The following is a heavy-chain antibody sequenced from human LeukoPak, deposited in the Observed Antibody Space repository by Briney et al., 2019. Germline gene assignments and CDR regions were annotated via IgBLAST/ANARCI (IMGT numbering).Heavy chain of an antibody. Sequence: PSETLTLTCAVHGGSFSGYYWSWIRQPPGKGLEWIGYIYYSGSTYYNPSLKSRVTISVDTSKNQFSLKLSSVTAADTAVYYCARGRGPLDYWGQGTLVTVSS. V-gene: IGHV4-59*06. CDR2: IYYSGST. CDR1: GGSFSGYY. J-gene: IGHJ4*02. CDR3: ARGRGPLDY.